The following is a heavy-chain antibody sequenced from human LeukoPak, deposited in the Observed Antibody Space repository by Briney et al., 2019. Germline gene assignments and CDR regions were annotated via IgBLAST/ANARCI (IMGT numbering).Heavy chain of an antibody. CDR3: TKDRLSKWFDP. D-gene: IGHD5-12*01. CDR2: INTNNGVT. J-gene: IGHJ5*02. V-gene: IGHV1-2*02. CDR1: GLTFTGVNY. Sequence: GASVKVSCEASGLTFTGVNYIHWVRQAPGQGPEWMGWINTNNGVTDYARKFQGRVTMTRDTSISTAYMELYRLTSDDMAMYYCTKDRLSKWFDPWDQGTLVTVSS.